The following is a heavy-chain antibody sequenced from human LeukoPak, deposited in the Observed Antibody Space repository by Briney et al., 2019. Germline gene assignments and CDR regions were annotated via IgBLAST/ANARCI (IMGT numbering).Heavy chain of an antibody. V-gene: IGHV1-18*01. CDR3: ARGDDFYTYYYDSSGPYYFDY. D-gene: IGHD3-22*01. CDR2: ISAYNGNT. J-gene: IGHJ4*02. Sequence: ASVTVSCKASGYTFTSYGISWVRQAPGQGLEWMGWISAYNGNTNYAQKLQGRVTMTTDTSTSTAYMELRSLRSDDTAVYYCARGDDFYTYYYDSSGPYYFDYWGQGTLVTVSS. CDR1: GYTFTSYG.